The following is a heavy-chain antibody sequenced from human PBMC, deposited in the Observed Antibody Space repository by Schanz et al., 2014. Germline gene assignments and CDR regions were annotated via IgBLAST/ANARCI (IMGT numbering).Heavy chain of an antibody. J-gene: IGHJ4*02. V-gene: IGHV3-23*01. Sequence: EVHLLESGGGLVQPGGALRISCAASGFSFGTYAMSWVRQAPGKGLLWVSSISGTGGDDTYYADSVKGRFTISRDNSKNTLFLQMNSLRVEDSAIYYCAKDISDTSGKDDYWGQGTLVTVSS. D-gene: IGHD3-22*01. CDR3: AKDISDTSGKDDY. CDR2: ISGTGGDDT. CDR1: GFSFGTYA.